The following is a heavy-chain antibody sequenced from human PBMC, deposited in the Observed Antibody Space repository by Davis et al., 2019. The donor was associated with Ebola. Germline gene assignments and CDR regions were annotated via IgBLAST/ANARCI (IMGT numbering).Heavy chain of an antibody. Sequence: SVKVSCKASGGTFSSYAISWVRQAPGQGLEWMGGIIPIFGTANYAQKFQGRVTITADKSTSTAYMELSSLRSEDTAVYYCARSDVVVVAATLSLDYWGQGTLVTVSS. CDR3: ARSDVVVVAATLSLDY. V-gene: IGHV1-69*06. CDR2: IIPIFGTA. J-gene: IGHJ4*02. D-gene: IGHD2-15*01. CDR1: GGTFSSYA.